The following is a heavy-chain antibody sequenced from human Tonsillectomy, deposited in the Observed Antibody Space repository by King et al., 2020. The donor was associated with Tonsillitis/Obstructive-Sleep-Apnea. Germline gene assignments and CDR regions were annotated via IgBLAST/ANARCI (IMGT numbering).Heavy chain of an antibody. CDR1: GYTFTDHY. V-gene: IGHV1-2*06. CDR3: ARDIVVVPAGISEGNWFDP. CDR2: INLNSGGT. J-gene: IGHJ5*02. D-gene: IGHD2-2*01. Sequence: HVQLVESGAEVKKPGASVKVSCKASGYTFTDHYMHWVRQAPGQGLEWMGRINLNSGGTNYAQKFQGRVIMTRDTSISTAYMDLSRLRSGDTAVYYCARDIVVVPAGISEGNWFDPWGQGTLVTVSS.